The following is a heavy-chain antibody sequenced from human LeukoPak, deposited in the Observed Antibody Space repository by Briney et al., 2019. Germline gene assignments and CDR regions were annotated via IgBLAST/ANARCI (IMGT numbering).Heavy chain of an antibody. CDR3: ARAGPLRLGELSLSGFDY. Sequence: KPSETPSPTCTVSGGPISSYYWSLIRPPPRKGLEWIGYNYYSGSTNYNPSLKSRVTISVDTSKNQFSLKLSSVTAADTAVYYCARAGPLRLGELSLSGFDYWGQGTLVTVSS. CDR2: NYYSGST. V-gene: IGHV4-59*01. D-gene: IGHD3-16*02. CDR1: GGPISSYY. J-gene: IGHJ4*02.